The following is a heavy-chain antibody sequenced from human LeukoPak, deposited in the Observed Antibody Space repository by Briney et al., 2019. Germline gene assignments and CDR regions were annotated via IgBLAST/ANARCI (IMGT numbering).Heavy chain of an antibody. Sequence: ASVKVSCKASGYTFTSYAMHWVRQAPGQRLEWMGWFNGGNGNTRYSQDFQGRLTITRDTSANTAYMELSSLRSEDMAVYYCARWAMIRGAFDIWGQGTMVTVSS. CDR3: ARWAMIRGAFDI. CDR2: FNGGNGNT. D-gene: IGHD3-22*01. CDR1: GYTFTSYA. J-gene: IGHJ3*02. V-gene: IGHV1-3*03.